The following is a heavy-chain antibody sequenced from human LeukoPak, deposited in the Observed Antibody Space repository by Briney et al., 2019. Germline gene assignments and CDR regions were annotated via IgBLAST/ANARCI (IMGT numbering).Heavy chain of an antibody. CDR3: ARGPSQGDVYYYYYMDV. V-gene: IGHV1-8*01. Sequence: ASVKVSCKASGYTFTSYDINWVRQATGQGLEWMGWMNPNSGNTGYAQKFQGRVTMTRNTSISTAYMELSSLRSEDTAVYYCARGPSQGDVYYYYYMDVWGKGTTVTVSS. J-gene: IGHJ6*03. D-gene: IGHD3-10*01. CDR1: GYTFTSYD. CDR2: MNPNSGNT.